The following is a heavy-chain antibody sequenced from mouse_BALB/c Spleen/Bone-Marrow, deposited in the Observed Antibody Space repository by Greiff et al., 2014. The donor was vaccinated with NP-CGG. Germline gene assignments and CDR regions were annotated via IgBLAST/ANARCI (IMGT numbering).Heavy chain of an antibody. CDR2: IYPSDSYT. D-gene: IGHD2-1*01. CDR1: GYTSTTYW. CDR3: TRWDGNYLYWYFDV. V-gene: IGHV1-69*02. Sequence: VQLQQSGAELVRPGASVKLSCKASGYTSTTYWIHWVKQRPGQGLEWIGNIYPSDSYTNYNQKFKDKATLTVDKSSSTAYMQLSSPTSEDSAVYYCTRWDGNYLYWYFDVWGAGTTVTVSS. J-gene: IGHJ1*01.